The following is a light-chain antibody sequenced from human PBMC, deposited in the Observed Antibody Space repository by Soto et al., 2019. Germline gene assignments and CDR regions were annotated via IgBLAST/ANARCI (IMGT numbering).Light chain of an antibody. CDR2: PAS. Sequence: DIHLTQSPSFLSASVGDRVTVTCRASQVISTYLAWFQQKPGKAPQLLVYPASTLQGGVPSRFSGRGSGTEFSLTISSLQPEDFATYYCQQLRTYPYTFGQGTKLDIK. CDR1: QVISTY. CDR3: QQLRTYPYT. J-gene: IGKJ2*01. V-gene: IGKV1-9*01.